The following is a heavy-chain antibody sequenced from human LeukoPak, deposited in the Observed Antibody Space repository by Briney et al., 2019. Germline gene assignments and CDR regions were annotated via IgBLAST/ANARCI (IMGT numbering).Heavy chain of an antibody. V-gene: IGHV3-66*01. Sequence: GGSLRLSCAASGFTFSSYAMSWVRQAPGKGLEWVSVIYSGGSTYYADSVKGRFTISRDNSKNTLYLQMNSLRAEDTAVYYCLRFLEWDAFDIWGQGTMVTVSS. J-gene: IGHJ3*02. CDR2: IYSGGST. D-gene: IGHD3-3*01. CDR3: LRFLEWDAFDI. CDR1: GFTFSSYA.